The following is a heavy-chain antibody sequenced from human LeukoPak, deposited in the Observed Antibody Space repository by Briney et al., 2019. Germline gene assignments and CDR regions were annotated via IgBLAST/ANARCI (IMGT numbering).Heavy chain of an antibody. CDR2: IIPIFGTA. Sequence: GASVKVSCKASGGTFSSYAISWVRQAPGQGLEWMGGIIPIFGTANYAQKFQGRVTITADESTSTAYMELSSLRSEDTAVYYCARPSGRRPSYYYYYMDVWGKGTTVTISS. D-gene: IGHD5-12*01. CDR1: GGTFSSYA. J-gene: IGHJ6*03. CDR3: ARPSGRRPSYYYYYMDV. V-gene: IGHV1-69*13.